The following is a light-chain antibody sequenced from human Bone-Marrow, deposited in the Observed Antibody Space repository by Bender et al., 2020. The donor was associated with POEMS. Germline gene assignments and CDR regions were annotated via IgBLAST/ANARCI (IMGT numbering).Light chain of an antibody. CDR3: NSYAGSYLV. V-gene: IGLV1-40*01. CDR2: GYN. Sequence: QSVLTQPPSVSGAPGQRVTISCNGSSSNTGSGYDINWYQHLPGTAPKLLIYGYNKRPSGIPERFSGSKSGNTATLTIRGTQAEDEAHYYCNSYAGSYLVFGGGTKVTVV. J-gene: IGLJ2*01. CDR1: SSNTGSGYD.